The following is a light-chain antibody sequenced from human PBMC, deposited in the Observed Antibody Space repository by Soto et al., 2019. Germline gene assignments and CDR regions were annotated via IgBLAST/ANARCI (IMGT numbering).Light chain of an antibody. CDR3: QHYSNWPPWT. CDR2: GAT. CDR1: QSVSSN. V-gene: IGKV3-15*01. Sequence: EIVMTQSPATLSVSPGDRVTLCCRASQSVSSNLAWYQQKPGQPPRLFIYGATSRATGVPARFSGSRSGTEFTLTISSLQSEDVAVYYCQHYSNWPPWTFGQGTKVDNK. J-gene: IGKJ1*01.